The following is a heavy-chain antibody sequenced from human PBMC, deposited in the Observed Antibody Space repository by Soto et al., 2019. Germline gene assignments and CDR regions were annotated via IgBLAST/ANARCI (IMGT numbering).Heavy chain of an antibody. D-gene: IGHD3-22*01. V-gene: IGHV3-74*01. CDR1: GFTFSSYW. CDR3: ARPRYDGSGTPFDY. Sequence: EVQLVESGGGIVQPGGSLRLSCAASGFTFSSYWMHWVRQVPGKGLVWVSRINSDGSSRSYADSVKGRFTISRDDAKNTLYLQMNSLTAEDRAVYYCARPRYDGSGTPFDYWGQGSLVTVSS. CDR2: INSDGSSR. J-gene: IGHJ4*02.